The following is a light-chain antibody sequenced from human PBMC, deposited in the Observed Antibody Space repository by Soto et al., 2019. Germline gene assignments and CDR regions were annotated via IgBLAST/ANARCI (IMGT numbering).Light chain of an antibody. Sequence: EIVLTQSPATLSLSPGERATLSCRASQSVSTYLAWYKQKPGQAPRLLIYDASNRATGIPARFSGSGSGTDFTLTISSLEPEDFAVYYCQHRSNWPPWTFGQGTKVEIK. V-gene: IGKV3-11*01. J-gene: IGKJ1*01. CDR3: QHRSNWPPWT. CDR2: DAS. CDR1: QSVSTY.